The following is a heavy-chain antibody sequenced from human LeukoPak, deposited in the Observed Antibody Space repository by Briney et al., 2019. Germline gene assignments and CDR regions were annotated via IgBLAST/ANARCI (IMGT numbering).Heavy chain of an antibody. J-gene: IGHJ3*02. CDR3: ARGRMTRDI. V-gene: IGHV1-46*01. Sequence: ASVKVSCKASGYTFTSYYMHWVRQAPGQGLEWMGVINPSGGTTSYVQKFHDRLTMTRDTSTSTVYMGLSSLRSEDTAVYYCARGRMTRDIWGQGTMVTVSS. CDR1: GYTFTSYY. CDR2: INPSGGTT. D-gene: IGHD2-21*02.